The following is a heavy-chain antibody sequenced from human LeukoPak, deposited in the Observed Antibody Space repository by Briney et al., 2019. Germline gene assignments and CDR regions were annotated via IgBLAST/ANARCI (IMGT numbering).Heavy chain of an antibody. Sequence: GASLQISCKGSGYSFTSYWIGWVRQLPGKGLEWMGIIYPGDSDTRYSPSFQGQVTISADKSISTASLQWSSLKASDTAMYYCARVEYSSSGGFDPWGQGTLVTVSS. CDR1: GYSFTSYW. V-gene: IGHV5-51*01. CDR3: ARVEYSSSGGFDP. D-gene: IGHD6-6*01. CDR2: IYPGDSDT. J-gene: IGHJ5*02.